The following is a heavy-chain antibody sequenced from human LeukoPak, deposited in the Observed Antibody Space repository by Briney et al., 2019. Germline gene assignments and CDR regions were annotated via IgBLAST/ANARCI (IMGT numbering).Heavy chain of an antibody. V-gene: IGHV1-8*01. J-gene: IGHJ4*02. CDR2: MNPNSGNT. CDR3: ARGMKQRLVLGEDY. CDR1: GYTFTSYD. D-gene: IGHD6-19*01. Sequence: EASVKVSCKASGYTFTSYDINWVRQATGQGLEWMGWMNPNSGNTGYAQKFQGRVTMTRNTSISTAYMELSSLRSEDTAVYYCARGMKQRLVLGEDYWGQGTLVTVSS.